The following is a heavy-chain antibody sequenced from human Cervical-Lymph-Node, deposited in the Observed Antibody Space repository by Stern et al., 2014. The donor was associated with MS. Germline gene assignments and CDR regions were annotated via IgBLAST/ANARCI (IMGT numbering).Heavy chain of an antibody. V-gene: IGHV1-2*02. CDR3: TRALRIADRPSPGGHWFDP. Sequence: VQLVESGAEVEKPGASVKVSCKASGYIFTDYYLHWVRQAPGQGLEWMGRINPKSGGTSYAQSFQGRVTLTRDTSITTAYMDLSRLTSDDTALYYCTRALRIADRPSPGGHWFDPWGQGTLVIVSS. D-gene: IGHD6-6*01. J-gene: IGHJ5*02. CDR1: GYIFTDYY. CDR2: INPKSGGT.